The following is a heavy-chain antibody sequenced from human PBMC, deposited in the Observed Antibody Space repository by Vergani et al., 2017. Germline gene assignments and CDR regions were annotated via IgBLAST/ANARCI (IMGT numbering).Heavy chain of an antibody. D-gene: IGHD3-16*01. CDR3: ARLPRGLRGMSLEY. CDR1: GYTFTNYW. CDR2: IFPGDADT. V-gene: IGHV5-51*01. Sequence: EVRLVQSGPEVKKPGESVKISCETSGYTFTNYWVAWVRQRPGKGLEWMGLIFPGDADTSYSPSFGGQVTISADTSTSTAYVQWPSLKASDTAVYFCARLPRGLRGMSLEYWGQGTLVTVSS. J-gene: IGHJ4*02.